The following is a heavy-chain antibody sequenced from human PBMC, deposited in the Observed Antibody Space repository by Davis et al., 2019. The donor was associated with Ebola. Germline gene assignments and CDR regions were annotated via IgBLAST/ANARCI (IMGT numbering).Heavy chain of an antibody. Sequence: PGGSLRLSCAASGFTFSSYAMHWVRQAPGKGLEWVAVISYDGSNKYYADSVKGRFTISRDNSKNTLYLQMNSLRAEDTAVYYCARDDGCSSTSCYTNGLDPWGQGTLVTVSS. CDR3: ARDDGCSSTSCYTNGLDP. D-gene: IGHD2-2*02. V-gene: IGHV3-30-3*01. CDR1: GFTFSSYA. CDR2: ISYDGSNK. J-gene: IGHJ5*02.